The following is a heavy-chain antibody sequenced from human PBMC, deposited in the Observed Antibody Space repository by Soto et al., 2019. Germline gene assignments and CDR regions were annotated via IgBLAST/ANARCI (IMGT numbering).Heavy chain of an antibody. CDR2: ISPGTGTT. J-gene: IGHJ4*02. CDR3: ATCLTHCFLHY. Sequence: XVCLRLSCEATGFSFSSFAMTWVRQAPGKGLEWVSAISPGTGTTYYADSVKGRFTISRDNSKNTLYLQMNTVRAEDTAVYYCATCLTHCFLHYWGQRTLVTVSS. V-gene: IGHV3-23*01. D-gene: IGHD2-21*02. CDR1: GFSFSSFA.